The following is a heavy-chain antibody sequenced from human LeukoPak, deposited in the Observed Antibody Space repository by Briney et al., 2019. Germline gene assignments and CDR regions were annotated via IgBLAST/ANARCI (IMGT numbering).Heavy chain of an antibody. CDR2: IYTSGSN. D-gene: IGHD3-9*01. J-gene: IGHJ3*02. V-gene: IGHV4-61*02. CDR3: ASEILLPYDAFDS. Sequence: PSQTLCLTCTVSGGSISSGSYYWSWIRPPAGKGLEWIGRIYTSGSNNYNPSLKSRVTISVDTSKNQFSLKLSSVTAAYTAVYYCASEILLPYDAFDSWGQGTMVTVAS. CDR1: GGSISSGSYY.